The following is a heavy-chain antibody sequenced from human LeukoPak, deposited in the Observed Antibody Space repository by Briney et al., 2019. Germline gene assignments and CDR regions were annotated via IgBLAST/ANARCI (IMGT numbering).Heavy chain of an antibody. D-gene: IGHD3-22*01. J-gene: IGHJ4*02. CDR2: IYYGGTT. Sequence: SETLSLTCSVSGGSITGSYWSWIRQSPGKGLEWIGHIYYGGTTNYSPSLRSRVTISVDTSNKQFSLTLRSATAADTAVYYCARSKVTYYYDAGGYYYFDYWGQGALVTVSS. CDR1: GGSITGSY. V-gene: IGHV4-59*12. CDR3: ARSKVTYYYDAGGYYYFDY.